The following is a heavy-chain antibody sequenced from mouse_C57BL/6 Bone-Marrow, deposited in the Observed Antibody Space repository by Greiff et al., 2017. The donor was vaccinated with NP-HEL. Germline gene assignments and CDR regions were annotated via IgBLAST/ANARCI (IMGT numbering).Heavy chain of an antibody. J-gene: IGHJ2*01. CDR1: GYTFTSYW. D-gene: IGHD1-1*01. CDR3: ARYVLRRRGYFDY. V-gene: IGHV1-52*01. CDR2: IDPSDSET. Sequence: QVQLQQPGAELVRPGSSVKLSCKASGYTFTSYWMHWVKQRPIQGLEWIGNIDPSDSETHYNQKFKDKATLTVDKSSSTAYMQLSSLTSEDSAVYYCARYVLRRRGYFDYWGQGTTLTVSS.